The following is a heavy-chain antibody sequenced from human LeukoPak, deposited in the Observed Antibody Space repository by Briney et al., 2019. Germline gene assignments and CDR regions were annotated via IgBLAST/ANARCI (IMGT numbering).Heavy chain of an antibody. CDR2: INSDGTTT. V-gene: IGHV3-74*01. CDR1: GSSVSGYW. Sequence: PGGSLRLSCAASGSSVSGYWMHWVRQAPGKGLVWVSRINSDGTTTDYADSVKGRVTVSRDNGRNTVYLQMSSLRADDTAIYYCARVSPYRVARLGALDIWGQGTKVTVSS. CDR3: ARVSPYRVARLGALDI. D-gene: IGHD3-16*02. J-gene: IGHJ3*02.